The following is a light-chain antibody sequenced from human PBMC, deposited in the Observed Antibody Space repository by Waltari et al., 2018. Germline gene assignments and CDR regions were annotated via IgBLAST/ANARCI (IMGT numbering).Light chain of an antibody. Sequence: SYVLVQPPSVSVAPGQTARITCGGNNIVSKTVHWYQQRPGQAPVLVVYHDTDRPSGIPGRSSGSTSENTATLTLTRVEAGDEADYYCQVWDDSSDDFVFGLGTKVTVL. CDR2: HDT. J-gene: IGLJ1*01. V-gene: IGLV3-21*02. CDR1: NIVSKT. CDR3: QVWDDSSDDFV.